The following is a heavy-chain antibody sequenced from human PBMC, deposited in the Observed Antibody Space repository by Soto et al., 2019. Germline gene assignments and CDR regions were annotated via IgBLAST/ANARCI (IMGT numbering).Heavy chain of an antibody. Sequence: PSETLSLTCAFYGGSFSGYYWILIRQPPGKGLEWIGEINHSGSTNYNPSLKSRVTISVDTSKNQFSLKLSSVTAADTAVYYCARRLYYDSSGFEGGGMDVWGQGTTVTVSS. CDR2: INHSGST. D-gene: IGHD3-22*01. J-gene: IGHJ6*02. CDR1: GGSFSGYY. CDR3: ARRLYYDSSGFEGGGMDV. V-gene: IGHV4-34*01.